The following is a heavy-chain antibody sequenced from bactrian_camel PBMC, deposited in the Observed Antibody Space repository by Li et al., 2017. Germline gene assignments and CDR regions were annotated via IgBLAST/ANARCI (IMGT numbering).Heavy chain of an antibody. CDR2: TVTGSSKT. D-gene: IGHD6*01. CDR1: AAVFSDNC. J-gene: IGHJ6*01. Sequence: HVQLVESGGGSVEAGGSLRLSCATNAAVFSDNCFAWFRQIPGKEREGVALTVTGSSKTYYRDSVKGRFTITQDNAKKTVYLQRNSLKPEDTDVYYCAFRPASACGAGTWVQMARAVDNFRRWGQGTQVTVS. CDR3: AFRPASACGAGTWVQMARAVDNFRR. V-gene: IGHV3S1*01.